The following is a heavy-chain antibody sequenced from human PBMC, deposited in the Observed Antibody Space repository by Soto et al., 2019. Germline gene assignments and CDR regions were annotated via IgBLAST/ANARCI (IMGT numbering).Heavy chain of an antibody. CDR2: IYHIGST. CDR1: GGSISSSNW. CDR3: ARAGAAVGDFDC. J-gene: IGHJ4*02. V-gene: IGHV4-4*02. Sequence: QVQLQESGPGLVKPSGTLSLTCAVSGGSISSSNWWSWVRQPPGKGLEWIGEIYHIGSTNYNPSLKSRVTIAVDKSKNPFSLKLSSVTAAAAAVCYCARAGAAVGDFDCWGQGTLVTVSS. D-gene: IGHD2-2*01.